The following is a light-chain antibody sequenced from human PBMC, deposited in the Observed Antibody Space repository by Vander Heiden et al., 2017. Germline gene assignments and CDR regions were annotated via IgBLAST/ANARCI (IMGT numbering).Light chain of an antibody. CDR3: KQYNNWPLT. V-gene: IGKV3-15*01. CDR2: GAA. Sequence: EIVMTQSPATLSVSPGERATLSCRASQSVSSNLARYQQKPGQAPRLLIYGAATRATGIPARFSGSGSGTEFTLTISSLQSEDFAVYYCKQYNNWPLTFGGGTKVEIK. CDR1: QSVSSN. J-gene: IGKJ4*01.